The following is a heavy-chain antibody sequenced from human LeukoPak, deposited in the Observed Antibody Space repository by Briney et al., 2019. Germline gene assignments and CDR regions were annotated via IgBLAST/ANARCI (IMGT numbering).Heavy chain of an antibody. V-gene: IGHV3-15*01. J-gene: IGHJ4*02. CDR3: ATGPRLGCSSSTCYLGY. D-gene: IGHD6-13*01. Sequence: GGSLRLSCAASGFPLSNAWMSWVRQAPGKGLEWVGRIKIKTDGGTTDYAAPVKGRFTISRDDSKNTLYLQMNSLKPEDTAVYYCATGPRLGCSSSTCYLGYWGQGTLVTVSS. CDR1: GFPLSNAW. CDR2: IKIKTDGGTT.